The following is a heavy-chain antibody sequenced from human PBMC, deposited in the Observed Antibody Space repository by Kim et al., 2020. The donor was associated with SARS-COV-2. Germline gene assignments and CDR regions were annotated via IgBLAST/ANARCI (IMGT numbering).Heavy chain of an antibody. D-gene: IGHD3-10*01. CDR3: ARELYGSGSYFDNSFDF. V-gene: IGHV3-21*01. J-gene: IGHJ4*02. Sequence: LKGRFTVSRHNAKNSLYLQMHSLRAEDTAVYYCARELYGSGSYFDNSFDFWGQGTLATVSS.